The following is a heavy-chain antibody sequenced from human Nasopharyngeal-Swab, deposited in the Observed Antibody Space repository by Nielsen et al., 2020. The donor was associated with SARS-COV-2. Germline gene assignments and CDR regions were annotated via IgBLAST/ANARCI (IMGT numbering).Heavy chain of an antibody. Sequence: VRQVPGKGLEWVSSISSSSSYIYYADSVKGRFTISRDNAKNSLYLQMNSLRAEDTAVYYCAREGAYYYDSSGYLPLDYWGQGTLVTVSS. CDR2: ISSSSSYI. CDR3: AREGAYYYDSSGYLPLDY. V-gene: IGHV3-21*01. D-gene: IGHD3-22*01. J-gene: IGHJ4*02.